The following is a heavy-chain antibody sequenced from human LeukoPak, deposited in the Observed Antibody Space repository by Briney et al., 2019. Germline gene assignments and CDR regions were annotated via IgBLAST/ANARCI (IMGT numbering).Heavy chain of an antibody. CDR1: GFTFSSYA. D-gene: IGHD5-18*01. J-gene: IGHJ4*02. CDR3: ARDKQGYSYGPSFDY. CDR2: ISYDGSNK. V-gene: IGHV3-30-3*01. Sequence: GGSLRLSCAASGFTFSSYAMHWVRQAPGKGLEWVAVISYDGSNKYYADSVKGRFTISGDNSKNTLYLQMNSLRAEDTAVYYCARDKQGYSYGPSFDYWGQGTLVTVSS.